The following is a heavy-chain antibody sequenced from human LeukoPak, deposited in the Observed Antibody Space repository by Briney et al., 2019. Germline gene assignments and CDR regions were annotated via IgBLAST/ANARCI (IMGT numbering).Heavy chain of an antibody. V-gene: IGHV1-2*02. J-gene: IGHJ5*02. Sequence: ASVKVSCKASGYTFTGYYMHWVRQAPGQGLEWMGWINPNSGGTNYAQKFQGRVTMTRDTSISTAYMELSRLRSDDTAAYYCARDVCSSTSCYGWFDPWGQGTLVTVSS. D-gene: IGHD2-2*01. CDR1: GYTFTGYY. CDR3: ARDVCSSTSCYGWFDP. CDR2: INPNSGGT.